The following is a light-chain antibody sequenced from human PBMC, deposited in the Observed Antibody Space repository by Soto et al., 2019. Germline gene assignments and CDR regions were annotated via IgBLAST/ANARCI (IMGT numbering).Light chain of an antibody. Sequence: EIVLTQSPATLSLSPGDRATLSCRASQSVRSYLAWYQQKPGQAPRLLIYDASNRATGIPARFSGSGSGTDFTLTIASLEPEDFAVYYGHQRSDWPSTFGGGTKVEIK. CDR1: QSVRSY. V-gene: IGKV3-11*01. CDR3: HQRSDWPST. J-gene: IGKJ4*01. CDR2: DAS.